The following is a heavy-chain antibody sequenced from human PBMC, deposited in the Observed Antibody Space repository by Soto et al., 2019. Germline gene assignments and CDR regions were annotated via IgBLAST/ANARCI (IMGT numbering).Heavy chain of an antibody. CDR2: IIPIFGTA. D-gene: IGHD3-3*01. Sequence: SVKVSCKASGGTFSSYAISWVRQAPGQGLEWMGGIIPIFGTANYAQKFQGRVTITADESTSTAYMELSSLRSEDTAVYYCAREDYDFWSGYPWFDPWGQGTLVTVSS. CDR1: GGTFSSYA. CDR3: AREDYDFWSGYPWFDP. V-gene: IGHV1-69*13. J-gene: IGHJ5*02.